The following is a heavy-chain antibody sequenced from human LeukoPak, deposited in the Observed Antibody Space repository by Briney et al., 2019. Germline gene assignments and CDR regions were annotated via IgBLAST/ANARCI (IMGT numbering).Heavy chain of an antibody. CDR2: IIPIFGTA. Sequence: GASVKVSCKASGGTFSSYAINWVRQAPGQGFEWMGGIIPIFGTANYAQKFQGRVTITADESTSTAYMELSSLRSEDTAVYYCARDLRNYDSSGEFDPWGQGTLVTVSS. CDR1: GGTFSSYA. CDR3: ARDLRNYDSSGEFDP. J-gene: IGHJ5*02. V-gene: IGHV1-69*13. D-gene: IGHD3-22*01.